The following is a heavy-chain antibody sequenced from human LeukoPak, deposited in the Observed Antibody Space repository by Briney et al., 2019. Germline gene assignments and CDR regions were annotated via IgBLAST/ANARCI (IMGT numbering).Heavy chain of an antibody. CDR2: INPNSGGT. CDR1: GYTFTGYY. CDR3: ARGRAAHSWLNY. D-gene: IGHD6-13*01. V-gene: IGHV1-2*02. Sequence: ASVKVSCKASGYTFTGYYMHWVRQAPGQGLEWMGWINPNSGGTNYAQKFQGRVTMTRDTSISTAYMELSRLRSDDAAVYYCARGRAAHSWLNYWGQGTLVTVSS. J-gene: IGHJ4*02.